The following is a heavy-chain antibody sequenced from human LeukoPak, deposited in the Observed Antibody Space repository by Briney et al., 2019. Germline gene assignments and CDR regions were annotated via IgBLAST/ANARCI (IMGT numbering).Heavy chain of an antibody. CDR3: ACGVPHSYYYMDV. V-gene: IGHV4-59*12. J-gene: IGHJ6*03. Sequence: PSETLSLTCTVSGDSINTYYWNWIRQPPGKGLEWIAHIYYTGSASYNPSLKSRATISVDTSKNQFSLSLISVTAADTAVYYCACGVPHSYYYMDVWGKGTTVAVSS. CDR2: IYYTGSA. D-gene: IGHD2-21*01. CDR1: GDSINTYY.